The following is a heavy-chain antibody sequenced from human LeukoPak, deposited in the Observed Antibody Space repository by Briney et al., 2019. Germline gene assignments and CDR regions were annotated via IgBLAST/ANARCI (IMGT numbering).Heavy chain of an antibody. CDR1: GGSFSGYY. V-gene: IGHV4-34*01. CDR3: ARVRMVRGVNNFDY. D-gene: IGHD3-10*01. Sequence: SETLSLTCAVYGGSFSGYYWSWIRQPPGKGLEWLGEINHSGSTNYNPSLKSRATISVDTSKNQFSLKLSSVTAADTAVYYCARVRMVRGVNNFDYWGQGTLVTVSS. J-gene: IGHJ4*02. CDR2: INHSGST.